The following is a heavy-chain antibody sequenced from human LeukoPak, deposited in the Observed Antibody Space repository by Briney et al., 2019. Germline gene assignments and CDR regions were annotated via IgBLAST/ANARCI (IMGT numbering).Heavy chain of an antibody. V-gene: IGHV4-34*01. J-gene: IGHJ4*02. Sequence: SETLSLTCAVYGGSFSGYYCSWIRQPPGKGLEWIGEINHSGSTNYNPSLKSRVTISVDTSKNQFSLKLSSVTAADTAVYYCARGTGSIVVVPAAMFRGYYYFDYWGQGTLVTVSS. CDR3: ARGTGSIVVVPAAMFRGYYYFDY. D-gene: IGHD2-2*01. CDR1: GGSFSGYY. CDR2: INHSGST.